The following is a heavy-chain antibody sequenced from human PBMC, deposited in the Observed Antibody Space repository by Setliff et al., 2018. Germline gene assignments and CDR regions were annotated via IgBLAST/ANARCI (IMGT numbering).Heavy chain of an antibody. D-gene: IGHD5-12*01. J-gene: IGHJ5*02. Sequence: ASVKVSCKASGYTFTSYAMNWVRQAPGQGLEWMGWINTNTGNPTYAQGFTGRFVFYLDTSVSTAYLQSSSLKAEDTAVYYCARDLGMATGGWFDPWGQGTLVTVSS. CDR3: ARDLGMATGGWFDP. CDR2: INTNTGNP. V-gene: IGHV7-4-1*02. CDR1: GYTFTSYA.